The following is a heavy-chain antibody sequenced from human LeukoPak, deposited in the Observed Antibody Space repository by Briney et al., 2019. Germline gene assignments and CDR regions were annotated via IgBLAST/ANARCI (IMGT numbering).Heavy chain of an antibody. CDR1: GYTFTGYY. Sequence: ASVKVSCKASGYTFTGYYMHWVRQAPGQGLEWMGWINPNSGGTNYAQKFQGRVTMTRDTSISTAYMELSRLKSDDTAVYYCARGDGDYVRFRYFQHWGQGTVVTVSS. V-gene: IGHV1-2*02. CDR2: INPNSGGT. D-gene: IGHD4-17*01. CDR3: ARGDGDYVRFRYFQH. J-gene: IGHJ1*01.